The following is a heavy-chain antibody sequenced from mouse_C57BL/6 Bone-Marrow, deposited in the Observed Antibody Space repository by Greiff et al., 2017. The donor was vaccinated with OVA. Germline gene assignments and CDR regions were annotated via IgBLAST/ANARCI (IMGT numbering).Heavy chain of an antibody. V-gene: IGHV2-2*01. D-gene: IGHD2-4*01. CDR1: GFSLTSYG. CDR2: IWSGGST. J-gene: IGHJ4*01. Sequence: QVQLKESGPGLVQPSQSLSITCTVSGFSLTSYGVHWVLQSPGKGLEWLGVIWSGGSTDYNAAFISRLSISKDNSKSQVFFKMNSLQADDTAIYYCARNDDYDDYYYAMDYWGLGTSVTVSS. CDR3: ARNDDYDDYYYAMDY.